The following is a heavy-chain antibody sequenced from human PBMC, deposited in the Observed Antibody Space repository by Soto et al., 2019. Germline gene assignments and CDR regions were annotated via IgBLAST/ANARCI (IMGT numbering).Heavy chain of an antibody. V-gene: IGHV4-39*07. CDR3: ARDSGSGYDHGYGDYETHFAY. CDR1: GGSISSSSYY. CDR2: IYYSGST. Sequence: LSLTCTVSGGSISSSSYYWSWIRQPPRKGLERNGSIYYSGSTYYNPSLERRVTITVDTSKNQFSLKLSSVTAADTAVYYCARDSGSGYDHGYGDYETHFAYWGKGTLVTVSS. D-gene: IGHD4-17*01. J-gene: IGHJ4*02.